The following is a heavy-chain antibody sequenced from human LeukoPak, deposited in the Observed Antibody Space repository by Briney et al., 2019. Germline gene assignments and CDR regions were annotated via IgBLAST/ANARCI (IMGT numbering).Heavy chain of an antibody. J-gene: IGHJ3*02. CDR2: IHYSGST. Sequence: KPSETLSLTCSVSDGSISTCYWSWIRQPPGKGLEWIGNIHYSGSTNYNPSLKSRLTILVDTSKNQFSLKLSSVTAADTAVYYCARVFEVGASIIYAFDIWGQGTMVTVSS. CDR1: DGSISTCY. CDR3: ARVFEVGASIIYAFDI. V-gene: IGHV4-59*01. D-gene: IGHD1-26*01.